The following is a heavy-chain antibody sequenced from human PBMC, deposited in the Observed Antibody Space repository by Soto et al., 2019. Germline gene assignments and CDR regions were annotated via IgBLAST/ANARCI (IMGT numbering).Heavy chain of an antibody. CDR2: IYHTGTT. D-gene: IGHD3-22*01. V-gene: IGHV4-38-2*01. Sequence: SETLSLTCAVSGDSISRGYHWAWIRQSPTKGLEWIASIYHTGTTYYNPSLTSRVTISVDTSQNQFSLNLRSVTAADSATYYCARGPLGYYDSSGPLFDYWGQGTLVTVSS. CDR1: GDSISRGYH. J-gene: IGHJ4*02. CDR3: ARGPLGYYDSSGPLFDY.